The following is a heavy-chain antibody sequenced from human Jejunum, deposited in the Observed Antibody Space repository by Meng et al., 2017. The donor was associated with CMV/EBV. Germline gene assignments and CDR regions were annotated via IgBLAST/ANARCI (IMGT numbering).Heavy chain of an antibody. V-gene: IGHV3-48*03. J-gene: IGHJ4*02. Sequence: ASGFTSDSYEMNGVRQAPGRGLEWVSLITSDGNTKSYAGSVEGRFTISRDNAKNSLLLQMSNLRAEDTAVYYCVRHLLNRYTNIDYWGQGTLVTVSS. CDR3: VRHLLNRYTNIDY. CDR2: ITSDGNTK. D-gene: IGHD5-18*01. CDR1: GFTSDSYE.